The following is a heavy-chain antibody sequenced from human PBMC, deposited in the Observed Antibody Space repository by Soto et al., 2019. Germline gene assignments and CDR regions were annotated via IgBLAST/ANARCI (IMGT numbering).Heavy chain of an antibody. Sequence: GGSLRLSCAASGFSFNDYAMHWVRQAPGKGLEWVAVISFDGSDKNYADPVQGRFTISRDNSKNTLYLRMNSLGTEDTAIYYCARDQGRTIPRGDWFVPRCPGPLLTVS. CDR2: ISFDGSDK. D-gene: IGHD2-15*01. CDR1: GFSFNDYA. CDR3: ARDQGRTIPRGDWFVP. J-gene: IGHJ5*02. V-gene: IGHV3-30-3*01.